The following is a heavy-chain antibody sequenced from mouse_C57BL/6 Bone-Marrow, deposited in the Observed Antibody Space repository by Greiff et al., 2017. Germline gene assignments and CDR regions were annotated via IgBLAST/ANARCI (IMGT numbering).Heavy chain of an antibody. CDR2: IHPTSGST. V-gene: IGHV1-64*01. CDR3: ARWDFSTVAHYFDY. Sequence: VQLQQPGAELVKPGASVKLSCKASGYTFTSYWMHWVKQRPGQGLEWIGMIHPTSGSTNYNEKFKSKATLTVEKSSSTAYMQLSSLTSEDSAVYYCARWDFSTVAHYFDYWGQGTTLTVSS. CDR1: GYTFTSYW. J-gene: IGHJ2*01. D-gene: IGHD1-1*01.